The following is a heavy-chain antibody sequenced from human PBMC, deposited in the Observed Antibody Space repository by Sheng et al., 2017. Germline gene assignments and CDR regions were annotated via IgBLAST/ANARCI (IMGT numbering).Heavy chain of an antibody. Sequence: QVQLQESGPGLVKPSQTLSLTCAVSGGSISSGGYYWSWIRQHPGKGLEWIGYIYYSGRTYYNPSLKSRVTISVDTSKNQFSLKLSSVTAADTAVYYCARGGRIQLWLGRFDPWGQGTLVTVSS. CDR1: GGSISSGGYY. V-gene: IGHV4-31*11. J-gene: IGHJ5*02. D-gene: IGHD5-18*01. CDR2: IYYSGRT. CDR3: ARGGRIQLWLGRFDP.